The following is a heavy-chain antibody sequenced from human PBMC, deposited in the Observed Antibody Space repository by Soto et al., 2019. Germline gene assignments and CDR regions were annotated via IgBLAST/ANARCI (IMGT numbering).Heavy chain of an antibody. V-gene: IGHV4-39*01. J-gene: IGHJ6*02. CDR2: IYYSGST. CDR1: GGSISSSSYY. D-gene: IGHD5-18*01. Sequence: TSETLSLTCTVSGGSISSSSYYWGWIRQPPGKGLEWIGSIYYSGSTYYNPSLKSRVTISVDTSKNQFSLKLSSVTAADTAVYYCARNGYSYGYGYYYYGMDVWGQGTTVTVSS. CDR3: ARNGYSYGYGYYYYGMDV.